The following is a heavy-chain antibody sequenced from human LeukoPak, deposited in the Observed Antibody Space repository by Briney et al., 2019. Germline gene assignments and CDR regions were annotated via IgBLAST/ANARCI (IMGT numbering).Heavy chain of an antibody. CDR3: ARGRGIAVAGRTKNFDY. D-gene: IGHD6-19*01. CDR2: INHSGST. V-gene: IGHV4-34*01. CDR1: GGSFSGYY. J-gene: IGHJ4*02. Sequence: SETLSFTCAVYGGSFSGYYWSWIRQPPGKGLEWIGEINHSGSTNYNPSLKSRVTISVDTSKNQFSLKLSSVTAADTAVYYCARGRGIAVAGRTKNFDYWGQRTLVTVSS.